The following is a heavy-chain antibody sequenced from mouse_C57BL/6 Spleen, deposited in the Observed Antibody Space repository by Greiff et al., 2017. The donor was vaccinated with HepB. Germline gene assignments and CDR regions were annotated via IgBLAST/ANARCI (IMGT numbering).Heavy chain of an antibody. CDR1: GYAFSSSW. Sequence: VQRVESGPELVKPGASVKTSCKASGYAFSSSWMNWVKQRPGKGLEWIGRIYPGDGDTNYNGKFKGKATLTADKSSSTAYMQLSSLTSEDSAVYFCARWLPFDYWGQGTTLTVSS. CDR2: IYPGDGDT. CDR3: ARWLPFDY. J-gene: IGHJ2*01. V-gene: IGHV1-82*01. D-gene: IGHD2-2*01.